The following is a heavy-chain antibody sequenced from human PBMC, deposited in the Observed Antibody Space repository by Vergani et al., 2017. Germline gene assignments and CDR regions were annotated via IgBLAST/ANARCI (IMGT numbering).Heavy chain of an antibody. V-gene: IGHV4-39*07. CDR2: IYYSGST. CDR1: NDSVSNTFYY. Sequence: QVQLQESGPRLVKPSETLSLTCTVSNDSVSNTFYYWGWIRQTPGKGLEWIGSIYYSGSTYYNPSLESRVTMSVDTSKSQFSLKLSSVTAADTAVYYCVRDSWRSDLRGVYWFDTWGQGTLVSVSS. D-gene: IGHD3-10*01. CDR3: VRDSWRSDLRGVYWFDT. J-gene: IGHJ5*02.